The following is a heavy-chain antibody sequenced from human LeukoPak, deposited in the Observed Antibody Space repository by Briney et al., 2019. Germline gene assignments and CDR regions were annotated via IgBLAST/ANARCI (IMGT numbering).Heavy chain of an antibody. CDR3: ARYSSWTSPFDY. J-gene: IGHJ4*02. CDR2: IYYSGST. CDR1: DGSISSYY. Sequence: SETLSLTCTVSDGSISSYYWSWIRQPPGKGLEWIGYIYYSGSTNYNPSLKSRVTISVDTSKNQFSLKLSSVTAADTAVYYCARYSSWTSPFDYWGQGTLVTVSS. V-gene: IGHV4-59*01. D-gene: IGHD6-13*01.